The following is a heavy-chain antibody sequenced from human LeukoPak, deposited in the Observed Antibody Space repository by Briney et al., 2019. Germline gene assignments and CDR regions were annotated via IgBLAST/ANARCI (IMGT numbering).Heavy chain of an antibody. CDR3: ARNQRAMVREALDY. CDR1: GGSFSGYY. V-gene: IGHV4-34*01. J-gene: IGHJ4*02. Sequence: PSETLSLTCAVYGGSFSGYYWSWIRQPPGKGLEWIGEINHSGSTNYNPSLKSRVTISVDTSKNQFSLKLSSVTAADTAVYYCARNQRAMVREALDYWGQGTLVTVSS. CDR2: INHSGST. D-gene: IGHD3-10*01.